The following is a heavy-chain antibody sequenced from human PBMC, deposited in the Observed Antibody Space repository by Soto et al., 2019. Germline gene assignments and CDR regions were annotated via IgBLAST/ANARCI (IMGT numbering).Heavy chain of an antibody. J-gene: IGHJ4*02. CDR3: AHTGNDSSGYYWRLYFDY. CDR1: GFSLSTSGVG. Sequence: SGPTLVNPTQTLTLTCTFSGFSLSTSGVGVGWIRQPPGKALEWLALIYWDDDKRYSPSLKSRLTITKDTSKNQVVLTMTNMDPVDTATYYCAHTGNDSSGYYWRLYFDYWGQGTLVTVSS. CDR2: IYWDDDK. V-gene: IGHV2-5*02. D-gene: IGHD3-22*01.